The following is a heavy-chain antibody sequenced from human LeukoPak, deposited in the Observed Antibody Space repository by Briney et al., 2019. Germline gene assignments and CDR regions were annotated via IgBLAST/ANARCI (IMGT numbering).Heavy chain of an antibody. D-gene: IGHD5-12*01. CDR1: GFTISNYW. Sequence: GVSLRLSCVGSGFTISNYWMHWVRQAPGTGLVWVSRIHPDGSITTYADSVKGRFTISRDNAKNTLYLQMNSLRAEDTAVYYCAPQQTYSPYNWFDPWGQGTLVTVSS. CDR3: APQQTYSPYNWFDP. J-gene: IGHJ5*02. CDR2: IHPDGSIT. V-gene: IGHV3-74*03.